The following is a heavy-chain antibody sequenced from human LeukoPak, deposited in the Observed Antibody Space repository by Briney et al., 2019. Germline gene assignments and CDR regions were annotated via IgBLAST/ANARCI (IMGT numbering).Heavy chain of an antibody. J-gene: IGHJ4*02. D-gene: IGHD5-24*01. CDR1: GYTFSGYY. CDR2: INPNSGVT. Sequence: ASVKFSSTASGYTFSGYYMHWVRQAPGQGLEWMGWINPNSGVTNYAQKFQGRVTMTRDTSISTTYMELNRLRYDDTAVYYCARVSRWLQSYFDYWGQGSLVTVSS. V-gene: IGHV1-2*02. CDR3: ARVSRWLQSYFDY.